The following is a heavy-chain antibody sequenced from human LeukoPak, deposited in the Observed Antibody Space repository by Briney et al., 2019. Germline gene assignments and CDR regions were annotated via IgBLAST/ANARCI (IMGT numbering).Heavy chain of an antibody. D-gene: IGHD1-1*01. V-gene: IGHV3-48*03. CDR1: GFSFSTYE. CDR3: ARDSGRCDDINCHHFDS. J-gene: IGHJ4*02. CDR2: ISDRGTPV. Sequence: GGSLRLSCAASGFSFSTYEMNWVRQAPGKGLEWISYISDRGTPVYYADSVRGRFTISRDNAKNSLYLQMNSLRGEDTAVYYCARDSGRCDDINCHHFDSWGQGTLVTVSS.